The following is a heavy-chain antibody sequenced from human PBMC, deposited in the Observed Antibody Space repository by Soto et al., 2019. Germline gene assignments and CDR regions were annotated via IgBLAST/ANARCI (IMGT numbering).Heavy chain of an antibody. CDR3: ASRLSIAAAGRGFDY. Sequence: QVQLVQSGAEVKKPGSSVKVSCKASGGTFSSYAISWVRQAPGQGLEWMGGIIPIFGTANYAQKFQGRVTIXXDXSXXTAYMELSSLRSEDTAVYYCASRLSIAAAGRGFDYWGQGTLVTVSS. J-gene: IGHJ4*02. CDR2: IIPIFGTA. V-gene: IGHV1-69*12. D-gene: IGHD6-13*01. CDR1: GGTFSSYA.